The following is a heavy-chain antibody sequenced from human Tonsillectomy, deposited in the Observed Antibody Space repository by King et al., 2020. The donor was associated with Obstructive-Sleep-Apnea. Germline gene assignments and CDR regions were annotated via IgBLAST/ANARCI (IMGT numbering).Heavy chain of an antibody. CDR1: GGSTSSYY. V-gene: IGHV4-59*01. Sequence: QLQESGPGLVKPSETLSLTCTVSGGSTSSYYWSWIRQPPRKGRAGIGYIYYSGGTNYNPSLKSRVTISVDTSKNQLSLKLCSVTAADTAVYYCARVKFEDSSGYYYFDYWGQGTLVTVSS. D-gene: IGHD3-22*01. CDR2: IYYSGGT. CDR3: ARVKFEDSSGYYYFDY. J-gene: IGHJ4*02.